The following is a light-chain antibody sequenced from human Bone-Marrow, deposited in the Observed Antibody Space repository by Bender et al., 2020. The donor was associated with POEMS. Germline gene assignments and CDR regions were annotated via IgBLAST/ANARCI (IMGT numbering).Light chain of an antibody. CDR3: CSYAGSSIWV. Sequence: QSVLTQPPSVSGTPGQRVTISCSGSGSNIGGYPVNWYQQLPGTAPKLLIYNYNQRPSGVPDRFSGSKSGTSASLAISGLQSEDEADFYCCSYAGSSIWVFGGGTKLTVL. CDR1: GSNIGGYP. J-gene: IGLJ3*02. V-gene: IGLV1-44*01. CDR2: NYN.